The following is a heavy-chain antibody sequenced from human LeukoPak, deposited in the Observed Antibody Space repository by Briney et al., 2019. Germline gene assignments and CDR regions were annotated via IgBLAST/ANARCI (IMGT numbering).Heavy chain of an antibody. J-gene: IGHJ4*02. D-gene: IGHD6-13*01. V-gene: IGHV1-2*06. CDR2: INPNSGGT. CDR1: GYTFTGYY. CDR3: ARSAPLYSSSWYWDFDY. Sequence: ASVKVSCKASGYTFTGYYMHWVRQAPGQGLEWMGRINPNSGGTNYAQKFQGRVTMTRDTSISTAYMELSRLRSDDTAVYYCARSAPLYSSSWYWDFDYWGQGTLVTVSS.